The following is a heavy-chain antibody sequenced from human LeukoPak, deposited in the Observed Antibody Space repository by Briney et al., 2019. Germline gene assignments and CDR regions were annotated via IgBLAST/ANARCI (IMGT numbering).Heavy chain of an antibody. CDR1: GGSISSYY. J-gene: IGHJ3*02. CDR3: ARGYYAFDI. Sequence: SETLSLTCTVSGGSISSYYWSWIRQPPGKGLEWIGYIYYSGGTNYNPSLKSRVTISVDTSKNQFSLKLSSVTAADTAVYYCARGYYAFDIWGQGTMVTVSS. V-gene: IGHV4-59*01. D-gene: IGHD1-1*01. CDR2: IYYSGGT.